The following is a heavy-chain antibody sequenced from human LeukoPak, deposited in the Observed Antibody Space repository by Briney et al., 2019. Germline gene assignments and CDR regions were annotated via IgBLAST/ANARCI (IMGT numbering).Heavy chain of an antibody. CDR2: ISSSSSYI. CDR1: GFTFSSYS. D-gene: IGHD3-22*01. Sequence: GGSLRLSCAASGFTFSSYSMNWVRQAPGKGLEWVSSISSSSSYIYYADSVKGRFTISRDNPKNSLYLQMNSLRAEDTAVYYCARDGTYYYDSSGYYSFDYWGQGTLVTVSS. J-gene: IGHJ4*02. CDR3: ARDGTYYYDSSGYYSFDY. V-gene: IGHV3-21*01.